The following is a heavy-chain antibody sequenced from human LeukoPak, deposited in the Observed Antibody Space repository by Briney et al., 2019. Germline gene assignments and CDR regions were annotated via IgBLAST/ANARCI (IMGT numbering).Heavy chain of an antibody. D-gene: IGHD6-13*01. Sequence: GGALRLSCAASGSTFSSYSMNWVRQAPGKGLEWVSSISSSSSYIYYADSVKGRFTISRDNAKNSLYLQMNSLRAEDTAVYYCARGGAAAAPNWFDPWGQGTLVTVSS. V-gene: IGHV3-21*01. CDR1: GSTFSSYS. CDR2: ISSSSSYI. J-gene: IGHJ5*02. CDR3: ARGGAAAAPNWFDP.